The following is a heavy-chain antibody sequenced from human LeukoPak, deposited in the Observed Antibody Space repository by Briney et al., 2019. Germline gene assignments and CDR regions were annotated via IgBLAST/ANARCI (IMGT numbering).Heavy chain of an antibody. CDR2: IIPIFGTA. Sequence: SVKVSCKASGGTFSSYAISWVRQAPGQGLEWMGGIIPIFGTANYAQKVQGRVTITADESTSTAYMELSSLRSEDTAVYYCARPYQLLLGTSSWFDPWGQGTLVTVSS. D-gene: IGHD2-2*01. CDR1: GGTFSSYA. V-gene: IGHV1-69*13. CDR3: ARPYQLLLGTSSWFDP. J-gene: IGHJ5*02.